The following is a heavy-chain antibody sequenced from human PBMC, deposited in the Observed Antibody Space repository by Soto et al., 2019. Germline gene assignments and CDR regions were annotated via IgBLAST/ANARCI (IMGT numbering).Heavy chain of an antibody. J-gene: IGHJ4*02. CDR3: ARDRIYGSGSSY. V-gene: IGHV1-69*13. CDR1: GGTFSSYA. D-gene: IGHD3-10*01. Sequence: ASVKVSCKASGGTFSSYAISWVRQAPGQGLEWMGGIIPIFGTANYAQKFQGRVTITADESTSTAYMELSSLRSEDTAVYYCARDRIYGSGSSYWGQGTLVTVSS. CDR2: IIPIFGTA.